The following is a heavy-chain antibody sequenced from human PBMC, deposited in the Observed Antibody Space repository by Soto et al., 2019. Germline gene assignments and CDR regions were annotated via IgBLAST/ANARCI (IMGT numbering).Heavy chain of an antibody. V-gene: IGHV3-21*01. CDR1: GFTFSGYS. J-gene: IGHJ4*02. CDR3: ARDLASATGTFDY. CDR2: ISTSSNNM. Sequence: EVQLVESGGVLVKPGGSLRLSCAGSGFTFSGYSMNWVRQAPGKGLEWVSSISTSSNNMYYADSVKGRFTISRDNAKNSLYLQMNSLRVEDTAVYYCARDLASATGTFDYWGQGTLVTVSS. D-gene: IGHD1-1*01.